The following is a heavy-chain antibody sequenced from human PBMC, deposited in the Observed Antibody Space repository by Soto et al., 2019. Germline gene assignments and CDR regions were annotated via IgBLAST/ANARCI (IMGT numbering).Heavy chain of an antibody. D-gene: IGHD2-2*01. CDR3: ATGQRYCSSTSCHLDAFEI. V-gene: IGHV1-3*01. CDR2: INGGNGNT. J-gene: IGHJ3*02. Sequence: ASVKVSCKASGYTFTSYVMHWVRQAPGQRLEWMGWINGGNGNTIYAQKFQGRVTMTEDTSTDTAYMELSSLRSEDTAVYYCATGQRYCSSTSCHLDAFEIWGQGTMVTV. CDR1: GYTFTSYV.